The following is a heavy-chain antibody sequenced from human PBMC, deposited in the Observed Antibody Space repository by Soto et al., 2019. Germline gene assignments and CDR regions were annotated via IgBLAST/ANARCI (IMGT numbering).Heavy chain of an antibody. CDR1: GGSFSGYY. D-gene: IGHD5-18*01. Sequence: ASETLSLTCAVYGGSFSGYYWSWIRQPPGKGLEWIGEINHSGSTNYNPSLKSRVTISVDTSKNQFSLKLSSVTAADTAVYYCARNTAMVQDNWFDPWGQGTLVTVSS. CDR3: ARNTAMVQDNWFDP. V-gene: IGHV4-34*01. CDR2: INHSGST. J-gene: IGHJ5*02.